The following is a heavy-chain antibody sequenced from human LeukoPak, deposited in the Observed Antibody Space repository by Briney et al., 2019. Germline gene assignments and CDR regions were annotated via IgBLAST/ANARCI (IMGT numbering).Heavy chain of an antibody. CDR3: ARDWAGGPHDY. CDR1: GFTFSTYW. V-gene: IGHV3-7*01. CDR2: IKQDGSEK. J-gene: IGHJ4*02. D-gene: IGHD3-10*01. Sequence: GGSLRLSCAASGFTFSTYWMSWVRQAPGKGLEWVANIKQDGSEKYYVDSVKGRFTVSRDNAKNSLYLQMNSLRDEDTAVYYCARDWAGGPHDYWGQGTLVTVSS.